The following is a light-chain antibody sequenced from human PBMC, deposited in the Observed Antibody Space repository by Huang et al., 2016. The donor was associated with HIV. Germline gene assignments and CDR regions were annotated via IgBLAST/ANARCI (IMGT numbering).Light chain of an antibody. J-gene: IGKJ2*01. CDR2: GAS. CDR3: QQYNNWPPEYT. CDR1: QSINSN. V-gene: IGKV3-15*01. Sequence: EIVMTQSPATLSVSPGERATLSCRASQSINSNLAWYQQKPGQAPRLLIYGASTRATGIPARFSGIGSGTEFTLTISSQQSEDFAVYYCQQYNNWPPEYTFGQGTKLEIK.